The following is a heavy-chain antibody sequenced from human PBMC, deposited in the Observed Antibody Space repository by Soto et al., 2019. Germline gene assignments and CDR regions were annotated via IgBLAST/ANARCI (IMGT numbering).Heavy chain of an antibody. J-gene: IGHJ4*02. V-gene: IGHV4-39*01. CDR3: ARLKKLIYGDYGGICYFDY. CDR2: IYYSGST. Sequence: SETLSLTCTVSGGSISSSSYYWGWIRQPPGKGLEWIGSIYYSGSTYYNPSLKSRVTISVDTSKNQFSLKLSFVTAADTAVYYCARLKKLIYGDYGGICYFDYWGQGTLVTVSS. D-gene: IGHD4-17*01. CDR1: GGSISSSSYY.